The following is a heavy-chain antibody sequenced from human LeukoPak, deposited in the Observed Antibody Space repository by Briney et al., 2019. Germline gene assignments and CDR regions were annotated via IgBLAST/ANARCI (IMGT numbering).Heavy chain of an antibody. Sequence: GGPLSLLCAASGFLLSIDWMLCLPHATGGAGEGMANIRGDGSDKYYLDCVKTRFTITRNNAKNSMYLQMNSLRAEDTAVCYCARDPETKRGRDGLDYWGPGTLVIVSS. CDR2: IRGDGSDK. J-gene: IGHJ4*02. CDR1: GFLLSIDW. D-gene: IGHD1-14*01. V-gene: IGHV3-7*01. CDR3: ARDPETKRGRDGLDY.